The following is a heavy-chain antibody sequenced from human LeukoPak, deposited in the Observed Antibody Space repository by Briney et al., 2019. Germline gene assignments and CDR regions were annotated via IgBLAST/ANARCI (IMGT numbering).Heavy chain of an antibody. V-gene: IGHV4-59*01. D-gene: IGHD2-2*02. CDR1: GGSISSYY. CDR3: ARVVPAAIELAGWFDP. Sequence: SETLSLICTVSGGSISSYYWSWIRQPPRKRLEWIGYIYYSGSTNYNPSLKSRVTISVDTSKNQSSLKLSSVTAADTAVYYCARVVPAAIELAGWFDPWGQGTVVTVSS. J-gene: IGHJ5*02. CDR2: IYYSGST.